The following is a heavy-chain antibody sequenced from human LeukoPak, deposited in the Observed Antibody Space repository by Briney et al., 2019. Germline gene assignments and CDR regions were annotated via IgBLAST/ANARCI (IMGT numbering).Heavy chain of an antibody. CDR2: IYYSGST. J-gene: IGHJ4*02. Sequence: SETLSLTCTVSGGSISSYYWSWIRQPPGKGLECIGYIYYSGSTNYNPSLKSRVTISVDTSKNQFSLRLSSVTAADTAVYYCARVKAVVTPWVFDYWGQGILVTVSS. V-gene: IGHV4-59*01. CDR3: ARVKAVVTPWVFDY. D-gene: IGHD4-23*01. CDR1: GGSISSYY.